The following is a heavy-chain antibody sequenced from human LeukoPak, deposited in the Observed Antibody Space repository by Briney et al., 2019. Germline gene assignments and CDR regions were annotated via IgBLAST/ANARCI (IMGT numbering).Heavy chain of an antibody. V-gene: IGHV3-48*02. D-gene: IGHD1-26*01. CDR2: ISGDSSTI. J-gene: IGHJ4*02. CDR1: RFAFSSFS. Sequence: PGGSLRLSCAASRFAFSSFSMNWVRQAPGKGLEWVSYISGDSSTIYYADSVKGRFTISRDSAKNSLYLQMSSLRDEDTAVYYCARDLHSGAYTFDYWGQGTLVTVSS. CDR3: ARDLHSGAYTFDY.